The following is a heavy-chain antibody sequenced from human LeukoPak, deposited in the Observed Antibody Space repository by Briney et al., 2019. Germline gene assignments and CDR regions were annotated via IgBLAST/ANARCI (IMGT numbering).Heavy chain of an antibody. CDR2: ISSSGSTI. CDR1: GFTFSDYY. D-gene: IGHD3-3*01. J-gene: IGHJ4*02. Sequence: GGSLRLSCAASGFTFSDYYMSWIRQAPGKGLEWVSYISSSGSTIYYADSVKGRFTISRDNAKNSLYLQMNSLRAEDTAVYYCARDRPYYDFWSGYHNFDYWGQGTLVTVSS. CDR3: ARDRPYYDFWSGYHNFDY. V-gene: IGHV3-11*04.